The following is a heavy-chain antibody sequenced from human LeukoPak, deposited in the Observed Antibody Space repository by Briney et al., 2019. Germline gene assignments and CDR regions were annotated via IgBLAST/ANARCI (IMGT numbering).Heavy chain of an antibody. J-gene: IGHJ5*02. CDR1: GYSISSGYY. V-gene: IGHV4-38-2*02. CDR2: IYHSVST. Sequence: SETLSLTCTVSGYSISSGYYWGWIRQPPGKGLELIGSIYHSVSTYYNPSLKSRVTISVDTSKNQFSLKLSSVTAADTAVYYCARVQRGYSGRTTPQNNWFDPWGQGTLVTVSS. CDR3: ARVQRGYSGRTTPQNNWFDP. D-gene: IGHD5-12*01.